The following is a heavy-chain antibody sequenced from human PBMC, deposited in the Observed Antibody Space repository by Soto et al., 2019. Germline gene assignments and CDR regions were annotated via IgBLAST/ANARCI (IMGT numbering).Heavy chain of an antibody. CDR2: ITDGSDST. V-gene: IGHV3-23*01. J-gene: IGHJ4*02. Sequence: PGGSLRLSCASSGFTFSRDAMICVLQSPGKGLEWVSSITDGSDSTYYADSVKGRFTISRDDSKNMLYLQMNSLRAEDTAIYYCAKGRCSTAGCYSDYWGQGTLVTVSS. CDR1: GFTFSRDA. D-gene: IGHD2-2*01. CDR3: AKGRCSTAGCYSDY.